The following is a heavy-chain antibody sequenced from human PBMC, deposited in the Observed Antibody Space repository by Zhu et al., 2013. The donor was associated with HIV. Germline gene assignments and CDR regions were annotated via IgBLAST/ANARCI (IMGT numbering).Heavy chain of an antibody. Sequence: QVQLVQSGAEVKTPGASVRVSCRASGYTFTNFDINWVRQATGQGLEWMGWMNPNSGDSGYAQKFQDRITMTRNTSISTAYMELSSLRSEDTAVYYCASAGRPEILNYWGLGTLVTVSS. CDR3: ASAGRPEILNY. J-gene: IGHJ4*01. D-gene: IGHD6-6*01. V-gene: IGHV1-8*01. CDR2: MNPNSGDS. CDR1: GYTFTNFD.